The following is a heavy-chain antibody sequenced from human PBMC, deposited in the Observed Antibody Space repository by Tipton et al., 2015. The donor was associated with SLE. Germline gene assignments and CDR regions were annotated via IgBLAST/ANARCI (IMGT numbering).Heavy chain of an antibody. D-gene: IGHD3-16*01. CDR3: ARERSEAFGLFGY. V-gene: IGHV3-66*01. J-gene: IGHJ4*02. Sequence: VQLVQSGGGLVQPGGSLRLSCAASGFTVSSNYMSWVRQAPGKGLEWVSVIYSGGSTYYADSVKGRFTISRDNSKNTLYLQMNSLRAEDTAVYYCARERSEAFGLFGYWGQGTLVTVSS. CDR2: IYSGGST. CDR1: GFTVSSNY.